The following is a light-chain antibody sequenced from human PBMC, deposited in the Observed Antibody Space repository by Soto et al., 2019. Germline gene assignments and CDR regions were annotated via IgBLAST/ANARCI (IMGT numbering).Light chain of an antibody. CDR3: QHPCSYSEG. Sequence: DIGRTQSRATLSVSVVDRVTITCRASKTISSWLAWYQEKPGKAPKLMIYKASTLKSGVPSRFSGSGQGTEFNLALRSLQPDYFALSYCQHPCSYSEGVGEGTKVDIK. J-gene: IGKJ1*01. CDR1: KTISSW. CDR2: KAS. V-gene: IGKV1-5*03.